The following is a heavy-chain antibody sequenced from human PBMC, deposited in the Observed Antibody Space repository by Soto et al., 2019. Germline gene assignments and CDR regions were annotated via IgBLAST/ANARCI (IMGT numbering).Heavy chain of an antibody. CDR1: GFTFSSYS. CDR3: ARGRTVRDHDDFDL. Sequence: QVQLVESGGGVVQPGRSLRLSCAASGFTFSSYSMHWVRQAPGKGLGWVAAMSYDGNSKYFADSVKGRFTISRDNSKNTLSLQMNSLGAEDSAVYYCARGRTVRDHDDFDLWGQRTLVTVSS. V-gene: IGHV3-30-3*01. D-gene: IGHD2-21*01. CDR2: MSYDGNSK. J-gene: IGHJ4*02.